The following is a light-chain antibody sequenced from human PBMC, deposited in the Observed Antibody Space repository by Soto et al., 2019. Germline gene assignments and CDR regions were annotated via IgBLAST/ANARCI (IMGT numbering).Light chain of an antibody. CDR2: NNN. V-gene: IGLV1-44*01. Sequence: QSVLTQPPSASGTPGQTVTISCSGSSSNIARNTESWYQEVPGTAPKLLIYNNNQRPSGVPDRFSTSKSGTSASLVISGLQSEDEDNYYCATWDDSLNGVVFGGGTKLTVL. CDR1: SSNIARNT. J-gene: IGLJ2*01. CDR3: ATWDDSLNGVV.